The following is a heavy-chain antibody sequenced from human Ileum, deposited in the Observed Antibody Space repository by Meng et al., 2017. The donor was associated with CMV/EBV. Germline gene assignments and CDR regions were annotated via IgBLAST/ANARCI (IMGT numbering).Heavy chain of an antibody. CDR3: ARRDWYLDL. CDR1: GFTFRTYE. CDR2: SSASGGTT. Sequence: GGSLRLSCAASGFTFRTYEMNWVRQAPGKGLEWVSYSSASGGTTYYADSVRGRFTISRDNAKNSLYLQMNSLRAEDTAVYYCARRDWYLDLWGRGILVTVSS. V-gene: IGHV3-48*03. J-gene: IGHJ2*01.